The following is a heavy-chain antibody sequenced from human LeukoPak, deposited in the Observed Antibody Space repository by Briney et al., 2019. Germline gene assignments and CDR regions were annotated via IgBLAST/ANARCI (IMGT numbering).Heavy chain of an antibody. CDR1: GFTFSNYW. V-gene: IGHV3-74*01. Sequence: GGSLGLSCAASGFTFSNYWMHWVRQAPGKGLVWVSRINTDGSRTSYADSVKGRFTISRDNAKNTLYLQMNSLRVEDMAVYYCARDRNSMMRAWFDPWGQGTLVTVSS. J-gene: IGHJ5*02. CDR2: INTDGSRT. CDR3: ARDRNSMMRAWFDP. D-gene: IGHD2/OR15-2a*01.